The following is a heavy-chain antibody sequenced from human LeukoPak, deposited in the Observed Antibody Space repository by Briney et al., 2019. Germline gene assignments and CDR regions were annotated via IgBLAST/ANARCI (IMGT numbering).Heavy chain of an antibody. CDR1: GFTFSGDA. J-gene: IGHJ4*02. Sequence: GGALRLSCAASGFTFSGDAMSWVRQAPGKGLEWGSSVSIGGVGTYYADCLKGRSTISRDNSKNTLYLQMTSLRDEDTAFYYCAKILGSGQYFDYWGQGTLVTVSS. CDR2: VSIGGVGT. D-gene: IGHD3-3*01. CDR3: AKILGSGQYFDY. V-gene: IGHV3-23*01.